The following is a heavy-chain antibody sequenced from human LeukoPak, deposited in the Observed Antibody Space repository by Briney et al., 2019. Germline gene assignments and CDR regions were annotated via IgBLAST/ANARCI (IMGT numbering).Heavy chain of an antibody. Sequence: KPSETLSLTCAVYGGSFSGYYWSWIRQPPGKGLEWIGEINHSGSTNYNPSLKSRVTISVDTSKNQFSLKLSSVTAADTAVYYCARDVHSSGWGRPYYYGMDVWGQGTTVTVSS. CDR2: INHSGST. V-gene: IGHV4-34*01. J-gene: IGHJ6*02. CDR3: ARDVHSSGWGRPYYYGMDV. CDR1: GGSFSGYY. D-gene: IGHD6-19*01.